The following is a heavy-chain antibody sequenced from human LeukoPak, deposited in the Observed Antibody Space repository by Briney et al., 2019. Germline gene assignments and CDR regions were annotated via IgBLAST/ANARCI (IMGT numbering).Heavy chain of an antibody. CDR3: AKDLSSTGYVSLAGMDV. CDR1: GFTFSSYA. CDR2: ISGSGGST. D-gene: IGHD3-9*01. V-gene: IGHV3-23*01. Sequence: GGSLRLSCAASGFTFSSYAMSWVRQAPGKGLEWVSAISGSGGSTYNADSVKGRFTISRDNSKNTLYLQMNSLRAEDTAVYYCAKDLSSTGYVSLAGMDVWGQGTTVTVSS. J-gene: IGHJ6*02.